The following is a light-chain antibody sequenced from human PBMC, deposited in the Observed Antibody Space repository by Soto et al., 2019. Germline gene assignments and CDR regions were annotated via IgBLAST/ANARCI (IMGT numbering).Light chain of an antibody. V-gene: IGKV1-12*01. CDR1: QGIYTW. CDR2: SAS. J-gene: IGKJ5*01. CDR3: QQANTSPFT. Sequence: DSQMTQSPSSVSASEGDRVTITCRASQGIYTWLAWYQQKPGEAPKLLIHSASTLQTGVPSRFSGGGSGTDFSLTISGLQPEDSATYYCQQANTSPFTFGQRTRLEIK.